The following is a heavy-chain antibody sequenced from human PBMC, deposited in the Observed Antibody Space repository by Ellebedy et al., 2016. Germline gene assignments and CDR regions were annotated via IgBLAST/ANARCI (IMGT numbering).Heavy chain of an antibody. Sequence: GGSLRLSCAASGSTFSTFWMTWFRQAPGKGLEWVASIKQDGSQKDYVDSVKGRFTISRDNARNSLYLQMNSLRVEDTAMYYCAKGSGWLCDYWGQGILVTVSS. D-gene: IGHD2-21*01. CDR3: AKGSGWLCDY. J-gene: IGHJ4*02. CDR2: IKQDGSQK. CDR1: GSTFSTFW. V-gene: IGHV3-7*03.